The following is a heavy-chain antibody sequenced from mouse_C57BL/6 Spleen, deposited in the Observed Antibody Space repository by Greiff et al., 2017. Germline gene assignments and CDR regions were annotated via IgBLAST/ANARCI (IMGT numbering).Heavy chain of an antibody. D-gene: IGHD2-4*01. CDR3: ARDDYDYFDY. J-gene: IGHJ2*01. Sequence: QVQLQQSGAELAKPGASVKLSCKASGYTFTSYWMHWVKQRPGQGLEWIGYINPSSGYTKYNQKFKDKATLTADKSYSTAYMQLSSLTYEDSAVYYCARDDYDYFDYWGQGTTLTVSS. V-gene: IGHV1-7*01. CDR1: GYTFTSYW. CDR2: INPSSGYT.